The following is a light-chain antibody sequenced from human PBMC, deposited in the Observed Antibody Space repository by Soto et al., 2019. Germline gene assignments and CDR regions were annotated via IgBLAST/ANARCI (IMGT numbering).Light chain of an antibody. CDR1: GSDVGDSSH. CDR3: CLSPSSLTWL. J-gene: IGLJ3*02. Sequence: QSALTQPRSVSGSPGQSVTISCTATGSDVGDSSHVSSYQLHPGKAPKLMIYEVNNRPSGVADRFAGSKSGRTASLTISGLQAEDEGEDYCCLSPSSLTWLFGGGTTLTVL. V-gene: IGLV2-11*01. CDR2: EVN.